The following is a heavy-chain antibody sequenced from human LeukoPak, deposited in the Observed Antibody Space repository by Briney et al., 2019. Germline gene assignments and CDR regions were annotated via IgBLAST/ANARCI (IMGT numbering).Heavy chain of an antibody. J-gene: IGHJ5*02. Sequence: GGSLRLSCAASGFTFSTYGMHWVRQAPGKGLEWVAVISYDGSNKYYADSVKGRFTISRDNSKNTLYLQMNSLRAEDTAVYYCAKVDDYDFWSGFNWFDPWGQGTLVTVPS. V-gene: IGHV3-30*18. D-gene: IGHD3-3*01. CDR1: GFTFSTYG. CDR2: ISYDGSNK. CDR3: AKVDDYDFWSGFNWFDP.